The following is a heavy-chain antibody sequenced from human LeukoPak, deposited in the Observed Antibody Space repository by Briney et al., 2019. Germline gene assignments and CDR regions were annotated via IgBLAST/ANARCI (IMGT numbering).Heavy chain of an antibody. CDR1: GFTFSDHF. V-gene: IGHV3-72*01. Sequence: SGGSLRLSCAASGFTFSDHFMDWVRQAPGKGLEWIGRIREKANSYTTEYAASVKGRFTFSRDDSKNSLYLQMSSLKTEDTAVYYCARVSAITGATDALDFWGQGTMVTVSS. CDR3: ARVSAITGATDALDF. CDR2: IREKANSYTT. J-gene: IGHJ3*01. D-gene: IGHD1-20*01.